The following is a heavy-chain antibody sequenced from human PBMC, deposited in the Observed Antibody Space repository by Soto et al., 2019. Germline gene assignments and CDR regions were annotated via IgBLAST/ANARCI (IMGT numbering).Heavy chain of an antibody. Sequence: QVQLQESGPGLVKTSDTLSLTCTVSGGSITPYYWSWIRQPPGEGLEWIGYVSYIGKTGYNPSLKSRVSMSIDTYKNEFSLKLTSLTAADAATYYCARQQYTVVTAFDVWGQGTTVAVSS. V-gene: IGHV4-59*07. CDR2: VSYIGKT. CDR1: GGSITPYY. D-gene: IGHD2-15*01. J-gene: IGHJ3*01. CDR3: ARQQYTVVTAFDV.